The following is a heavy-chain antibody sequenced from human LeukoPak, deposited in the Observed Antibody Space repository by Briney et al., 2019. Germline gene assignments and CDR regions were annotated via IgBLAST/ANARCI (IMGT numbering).Heavy chain of an antibody. Sequence: SETLSLTCTVSGGSISSGSYYWSWIRQPAGKGLEWIGRIYTSGSTNYNPSLKSRVTMSVDTSKNQFSLKLSSVTAADTAVYYCARGGGRDFWSGYYRPYYYGMDVWGQGTTVTVSS. CDR3: ARGGGRDFWSGYYRPYYYGMDV. CDR1: GGSISSGSYY. D-gene: IGHD3-3*01. J-gene: IGHJ6*02. V-gene: IGHV4-61*02. CDR2: IYTSGST.